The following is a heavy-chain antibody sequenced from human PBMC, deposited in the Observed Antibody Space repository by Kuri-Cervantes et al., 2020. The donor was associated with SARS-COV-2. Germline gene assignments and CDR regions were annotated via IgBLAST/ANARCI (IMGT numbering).Heavy chain of an antibody. Sequence: GSLRLSCTVSGGSISSSGYYWAWIRQPPGEGPEWIGSIYHSGSTFYNPSLKSRVTISVDTSKNQFSLKLSSVTAADTAVYYCARDYGASGYNWFDPWGQGTLVTVSS. CDR1: GGSISSSGYY. J-gene: IGHJ5*02. D-gene: IGHD3-10*01. V-gene: IGHV4-39*07. CDR3: ARDYGASGYNWFDP. CDR2: IYHSGST.